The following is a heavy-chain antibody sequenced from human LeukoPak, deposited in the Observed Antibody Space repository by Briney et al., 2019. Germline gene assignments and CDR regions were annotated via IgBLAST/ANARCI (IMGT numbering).Heavy chain of an antibody. CDR3: AKEVLLSYGDYTYVDY. D-gene: IGHD4-17*01. CDR1: GFIFNNYA. V-gene: IGHV3-9*01. J-gene: IGHJ4*02. Sequence: GGSLRLSCAGSGFIFNNYAMHWVRQPPGKGLEWVSGISWNSGSIDYADSVKGRFTISRDNSKNTLYLQMNSLGAEDTAVYYCAKEVLLSYGDYTYVDYWGQGTLVTVSS. CDR2: ISWNSGSI.